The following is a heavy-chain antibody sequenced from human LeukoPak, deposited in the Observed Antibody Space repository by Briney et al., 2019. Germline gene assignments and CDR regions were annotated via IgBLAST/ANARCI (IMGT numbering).Heavy chain of an antibody. CDR1: DGSISSYY. J-gene: IGHJ4*02. CDR3: ANYYYDSSGYYYFDY. Sequence: SETLSLTCTVSDGSISSYYWSWIRQPPGKGLEWIGYIYYSGSTDYNPSLKSRVTISVDTSKNQFSLKLSSVTAADTAVYYCANYYYDSSGYYYFDYWGQGTLVAVSS. CDR2: IYYSGST. V-gene: IGHV4-59*01. D-gene: IGHD3-22*01.